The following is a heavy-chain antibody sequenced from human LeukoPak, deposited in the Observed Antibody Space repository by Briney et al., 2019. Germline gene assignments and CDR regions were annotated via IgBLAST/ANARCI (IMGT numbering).Heavy chain of an antibody. CDR2: ISVHYGNT. J-gene: IGHJ4*02. CDR1: GYNSMSFS. D-gene: IGHD1-1*01. V-gene: IGHV1-18*01. Sequence: ASVKVSCKASGYNSMSFSISWVKQAPGQGLEWMGWISVHYGNTNYAQKFQDRFTMTTDTSTSTAYMELRSLRSDDTAVYYCGTGPYYFDIWGKGTLVTVSS. CDR3: GTGPYYFDI.